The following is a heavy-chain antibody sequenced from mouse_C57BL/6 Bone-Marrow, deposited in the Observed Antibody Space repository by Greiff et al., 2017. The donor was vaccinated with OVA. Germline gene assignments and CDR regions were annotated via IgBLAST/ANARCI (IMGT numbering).Heavy chain of an antibody. V-gene: IGHV1-55*01. CDR1: GYTFTSYW. Sequence: VQLQQSGAELVKPGASVKMSCKASGYTFTSYWITWVKQRPGQGLEWIGDIYPGSGSTNYNEKFKSKATLTLDTSSSTAYMQLSSLTSEDSAVYYCARSWDYGSSFLDYWGQGTTLTVSS. CDR2: IYPGSGST. CDR3: ARSWDYGSSFLDY. D-gene: IGHD1-1*01. J-gene: IGHJ2*01.